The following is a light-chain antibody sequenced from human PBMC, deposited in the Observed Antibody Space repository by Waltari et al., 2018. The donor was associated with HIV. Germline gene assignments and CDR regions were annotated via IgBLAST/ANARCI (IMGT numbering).Light chain of an antibody. V-gene: IGKV1-39*01. CDR3: QQSYSTSWT. Sequence: DIQMTQSPSSLSASVGDRVTITCRASQTISSYLHWYQLKPGRAPNLLIFAASSLQRGVPSRFSGSGSETDFTLTISDVQPEDSAIYYCQQSYSTSWTF. CDR2: AAS. CDR1: QTISSY. J-gene: IGKJ1*01.